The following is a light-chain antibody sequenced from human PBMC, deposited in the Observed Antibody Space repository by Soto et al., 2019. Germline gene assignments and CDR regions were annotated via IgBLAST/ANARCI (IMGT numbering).Light chain of an antibody. Sequence: DIQMTQSPSTLSASVGDRVTITCRASQSVDTCLAWYQQKPGKASHLLIYKASSLETGVPSRFSGSGSVTEFTLTISSLQPDDFATYYCQQFYRYPWTFGQGTQVEIK. V-gene: IGKV1-5*03. J-gene: IGKJ1*01. CDR1: QSVDTC. CDR2: KAS. CDR3: QQFYRYPWT.